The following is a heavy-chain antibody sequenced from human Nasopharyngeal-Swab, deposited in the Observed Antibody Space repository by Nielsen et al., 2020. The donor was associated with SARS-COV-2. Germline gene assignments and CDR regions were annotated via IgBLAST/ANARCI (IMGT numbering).Heavy chain of an antibody. CDR3: ARSGWLPWFDY. CDR1: GYTFTNNP. V-gene: IGHV1-3*01. D-gene: IGHD6-19*01. CDR2: IIPSNGNT. J-gene: IGHJ4*02. Sequence: ASVKVSCKASGYTFTNNPIHWVRQAPGQGPEWMGWIIPSNGNTKYSQKFQGRVTISRDTSATTVYMEMSSLRSEDTTVYFCARSGWLPWFDYWGQGTLVTVSS.